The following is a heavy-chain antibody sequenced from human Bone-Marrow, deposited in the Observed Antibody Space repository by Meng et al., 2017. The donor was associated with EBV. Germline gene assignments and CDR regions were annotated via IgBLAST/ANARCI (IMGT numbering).Heavy chain of an antibody. CDR3: ARDASVEMASI. Sequence: QVQVVQSGAGVKTPGSSSMVSSKASGGTFSRYAFSWGRQAPGQGLEWMGGIIPICGTANYAQKFQSRVTITADKSTSTAYMELSSVRSEGTAVYYCARDASVEMASIWGQGTLVTVSS. V-gene: IGHV1-69*06. D-gene: IGHD5-24*01. CDR1: GGTFSRYA. J-gene: IGHJ4*02. CDR2: IIPICGTA.